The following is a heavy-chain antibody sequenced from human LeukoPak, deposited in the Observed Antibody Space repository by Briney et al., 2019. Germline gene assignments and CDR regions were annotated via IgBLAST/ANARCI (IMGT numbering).Heavy chain of an antibody. CDR3: AKDSSGWYRDYFDY. D-gene: IGHD6-19*01. V-gene: IGHV3-23*01. CDR2: ISGSGGST. CDR1: GFXFSSYA. J-gene: IGHJ4*02. Sequence: GGSLRLSCAASGFXFSSYAMSWVRQAPGKGPEWVSAISGSGGSTYYADSVKGRFTISRDNSKNMLYLQMNSLRAEDTAVYYCAKDSSGWYRDYFDYWGQGTLVTVSS.